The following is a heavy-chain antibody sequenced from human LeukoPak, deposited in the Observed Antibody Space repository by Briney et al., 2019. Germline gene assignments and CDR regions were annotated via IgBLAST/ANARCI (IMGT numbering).Heavy chain of an antibody. J-gene: IGHJ5*02. V-gene: IGHV4-34*01. CDR1: GGSFSGYY. D-gene: IGHD5/OR15-5a*01. CDR3: ARGVSRFDP. CDR2: INHSGST. Sequence: SETLSLTCAVYGGSFSGYYWSWIRQPPGKGLEWIGEINHSGSTNYNPSLKSRVTISVDTSKNQFSLKLSSVTAADTAVYYCARGVSRFDPWGQGTLVTVCS.